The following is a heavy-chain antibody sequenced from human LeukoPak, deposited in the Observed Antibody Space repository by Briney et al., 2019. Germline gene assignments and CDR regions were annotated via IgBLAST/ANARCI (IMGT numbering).Heavy chain of an antibody. D-gene: IGHD3-9*01. Sequence: GGSLRLSCAASGFTVSSNYMSWVRQAPGKGLEWVSVIYSGGSTYYADSVKGRFTISRDNSKNTLYLQMNSLRAEDTAVYYCARDQRYFDWLGYYGMDVWGQGTTVTVSS. CDR1: GFTVSSNY. V-gene: IGHV3-53*01. CDR2: IYSGGST. CDR3: ARDQRYFDWLGYYGMDV. J-gene: IGHJ6*02.